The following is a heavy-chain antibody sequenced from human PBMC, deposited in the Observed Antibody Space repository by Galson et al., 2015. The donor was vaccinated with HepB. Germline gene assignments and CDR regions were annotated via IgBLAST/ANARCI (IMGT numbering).Heavy chain of an antibody. CDR3: ARLPRYCSGDSCSYY. D-gene: IGHD2-15*01. CDR1: GYTFTSHW. Sequence: QSGAEVKKPGESLRISCKGSGYTFTSHWISWVRQMPGKGLEWMGRIHPRDSYTNYSLSFQGHVTISADKSISTAYLQWSSLKASDTAIYYCARLPRYCSGDSCSYYWGQGTLVTVSS. V-gene: IGHV5-10-1*01. CDR2: IHPRDSYT. J-gene: IGHJ4*02.